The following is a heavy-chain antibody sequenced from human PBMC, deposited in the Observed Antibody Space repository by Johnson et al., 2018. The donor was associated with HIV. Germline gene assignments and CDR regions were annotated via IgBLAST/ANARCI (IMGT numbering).Heavy chain of an antibody. Sequence: EVQVVESGGGLVQPGGSLRLSCTASGFTFSSFWMTWVRQAPGKGLEWVANINVDGSQTYYLDSVQGRFTISRDNVNNSVFLLLNSLRVEDTAVYFCAKETRDSRSAFDIWGQGTMVTVSS. CDR1: GFTFSSFW. CDR3: AKETRDSRSAFDI. J-gene: IGHJ3*02. CDR2: INVDGSQT. D-gene: IGHD3-22*01. V-gene: IGHV3-7*01.